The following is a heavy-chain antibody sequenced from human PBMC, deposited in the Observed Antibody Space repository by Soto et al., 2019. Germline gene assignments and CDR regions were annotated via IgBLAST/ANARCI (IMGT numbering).Heavy chain of an antibody. CDR2: IYYSGST. J-gene: IGHJ6*02. D-gene: IGHD3-16*01. CDR1: GGSISSYY. Sequence: ASETLSLTCTVSGGSISSYYWSWIRQPPGKGLEWIGYIYYSGSTNYNPSLKSRVTISVDTSKNQFSLKLSSVTAADTAVYYCARGITPHSYYGMDVWGQGTTVTVSS. CDR3: ARGITPHSYYGMDV. V-gene: IGHV4-59*01.